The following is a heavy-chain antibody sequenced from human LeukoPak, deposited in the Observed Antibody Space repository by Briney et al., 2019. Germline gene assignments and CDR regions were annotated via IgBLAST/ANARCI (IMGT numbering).Heavy chain of an antibody. Sequence: SETLSLTCAVYGGSFSGYYWSWIRQPPGKGLEWIGEINHSGSTNYNPSLKSRVTISVDTSKNQFSLKVRSVTAADTAVYYCARNYWFGELVEDSRLEAFDIWGQGAKVTVSS. CDR1: GGSFSGYY. CDR2: INHSGST. CDR3: ARNYWFGELVEDSRLEAFDI. J-gene: IGHJ3*02. V-gene: IGHV4-34*01. D-gene: IGHD3-10*01.